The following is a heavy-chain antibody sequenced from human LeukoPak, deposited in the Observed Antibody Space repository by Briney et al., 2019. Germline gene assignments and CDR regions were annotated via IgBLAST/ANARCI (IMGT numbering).Heavy chain of an antibody. CDR3: ARGSHEYWNDY. V-gene: IGHV1-18*01. J-gene: IGHJ4*02. Sequence: GASVKVGCRAAGYNFSAYGMTWVRQAPGQGLEWMGWVTSDNRDTKYAPKFQGRVTMTTDMSSTTAYKELRSLRSDDTAVYYCARGSHEYWNDYWGQGTLVTVSS. CDR2: VTSDNRDT. D-gene: IGHD1-1*01. CDR1: GYNFSAYG.